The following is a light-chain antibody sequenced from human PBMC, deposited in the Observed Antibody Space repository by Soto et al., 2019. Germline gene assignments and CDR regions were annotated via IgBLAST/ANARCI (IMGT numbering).Light chain of an antibody. CDR1: QSIDTY. V-gene: IGKV1-39*01. CDR3: QQSHSTPYT. J-gene: IGKJ2*01. CDR2: AAS. Sequence: DIQMTQSPSSLSASFGDRVTLTCRASQSIDTYLNWYQQKPGTAPKLLMYAASTLHSGVPSRFSGSGSGTDFTLPISSLQREDFATYFCQQSHSTPYTFGQGTKLEI.